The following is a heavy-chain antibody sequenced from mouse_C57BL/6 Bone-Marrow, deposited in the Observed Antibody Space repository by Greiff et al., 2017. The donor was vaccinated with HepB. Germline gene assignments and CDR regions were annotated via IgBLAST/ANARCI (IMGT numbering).Heavy chain of an antibody. CDR2: IHPNSGST. V-gene: IGHV1-64*01. Sequence: QVQLQQPGAELVKPGASVKLSCKASGYTFTSYWMHWVKQRPGQGLEWIGMIHPNSGSTNYNEKFKSKTTLTVDKSSSTAYMQLSSLTSEDSAVYYCARVKFITTVVATFHWYFDVWGTGTTVTVSS. CDR3: ARVKFITTVVATFHWYFDV. D-gene: IGHD1-1*01. CDR1: GYTFTSYW. J-gene: IGHJ1*03.